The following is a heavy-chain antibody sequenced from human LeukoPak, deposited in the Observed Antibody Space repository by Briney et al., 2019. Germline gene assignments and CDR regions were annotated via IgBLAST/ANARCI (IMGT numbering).Heavy chain of an antibody. V-gene: IGHV7-4-1*02. CDR3: ARGYHTHYYYYYMDV. D-gene: IGHD3-3*01. Sequence: ASVKVSCKASGYTFTSYAMNWVRQAPGQGLEWMGWINTNTGNPTYAQGFTGRFVFSLDTSVSTAYLQISSLKAEDTAVYYCARGYHTHYYYYYMDVWGKGTTVTVSS. CDR1: GYTFTSYA. J-gene: IGHJ6*03. CDR2: INTNTGNP.